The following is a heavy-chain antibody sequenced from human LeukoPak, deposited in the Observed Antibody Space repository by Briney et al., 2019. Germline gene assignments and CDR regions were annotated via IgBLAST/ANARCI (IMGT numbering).Heavy chain of an antibody. CDR1: GFTVSSNY. V-gene: IGHV3-66*01. J-gene: IGHJ4*02. CDR2: IYSGGST. Sequence: GGSLRPSCAASGFTVSSNYMSWVRQAPGKGLEWVSVIYSGGSTYYADSVKGRFTISRDNSKNTLYLQMNSLRAEDTAVYYCARDPGNCSGGSCYYFDYWGQGTLVTVSS. CDR3: ARDPGNCSGGSCYYFDY. D-gene: IGHD2-15*01.